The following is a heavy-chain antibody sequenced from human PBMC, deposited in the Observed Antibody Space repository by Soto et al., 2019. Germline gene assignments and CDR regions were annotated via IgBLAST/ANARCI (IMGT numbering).Heavy chain of an antibody. Sequence: SLRTCCAASGFTFSGYRVNRVRQAAGKGLEWVSSINTSSSYIYYADSVKGRFTISRDNAKNSLYLQMNSLRAEDTAVYYCARDIWLQLCASTHGMDVWGQATTVTASS. CDR1: GFTFSGYR. CDR2: INTSSSYI. V-gene: IGHV3-21*01. CDR3: ARDIWLQLCASTHGMDV. J-gene: IGHJ6*02. D-gene: IGHD5-18*01.